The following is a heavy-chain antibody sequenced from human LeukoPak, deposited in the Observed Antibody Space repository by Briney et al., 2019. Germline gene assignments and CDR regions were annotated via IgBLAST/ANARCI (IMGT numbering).Heavy chain of an antibody. Sequence: GGSPRLSCEASGFTFSRFSMHWVRQAPGKGLEWVALISYDGSNKYDGSNRYYADSVKGRFTISRDNSKNSLYLQMNSLRAEDTALYYCAKAIPASVPDAFDIWGQGTMVTVSS. CDR2: ISYDGSNKYDGSNR. V-gene: IGHV3-30-3*01. CDR3: AKAIPASVPDAFDI. J-gene: IGHJ3*02. D-gene: IGHD2-21*01. CDR1: GFTFSRFS.